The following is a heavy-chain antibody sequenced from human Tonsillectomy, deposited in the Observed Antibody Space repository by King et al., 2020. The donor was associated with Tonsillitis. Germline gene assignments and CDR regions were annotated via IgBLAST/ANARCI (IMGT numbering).Heavy chain of an antibody. J-gene: IGHJ3*02. Sequence: VQLVESGGGVVQPGRSLTLSCETSGFTFSNYGMHWVRQAPGKGLEWVTLVSSDGRNERYSDSVKGRFTISGDNSKNTLYLQMNDLRPEDTAVYYCAKESDAFDIWGQGTMVVVSS. V-gene: IGHV3-30*18. CDR3: AKESDAFDI. CDR1: GFTFSNYG. CDR2: VSSDGRNE.